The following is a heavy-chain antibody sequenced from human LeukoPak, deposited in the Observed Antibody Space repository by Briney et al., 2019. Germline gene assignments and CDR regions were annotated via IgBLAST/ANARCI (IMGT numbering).Heavy chain of an antibody. V-gene: IGHV3-49*04. Sequence: GGSLRLSCTASGFTFGDYAMSWVRQAPGKGLEWVGFIRSKAYGGTTEYAASVKGRFTISRDDSKSIAYLQMNSLKTEDTAVYYRTTAKGISLYYYYYMDVWGKGTTVTVSS. CDR3: TTAKGISLYYYYYMDV. CDR1: GFTFGDYA. D-gene: IGHD6-13*01. CDR2: IRSKAYGGTT. J-gene: IGHJ6*03.